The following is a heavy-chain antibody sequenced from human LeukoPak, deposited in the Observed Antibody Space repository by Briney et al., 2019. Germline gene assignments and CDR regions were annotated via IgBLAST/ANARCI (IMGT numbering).Heavy chain of an antibody. J-gene: IGHJ4*02. CDR1: GGSRSSGDYY. D-gene: IGHD1-26*01. Sequence: PSQTLSLTCAVAGGSRSSGDYYWSWLRQPPGKGLEWIGHINFSGTTYYNPSLQSRVTISVDRSMHQFSLNLNSVTAADTAVYYCARDSTIVGAPFDYWGQGTLVTVSS. CDR2: INFSGTT. V-gene: IGHV4-30-4*01. CDR3: ARDSTIVGAPFDY.